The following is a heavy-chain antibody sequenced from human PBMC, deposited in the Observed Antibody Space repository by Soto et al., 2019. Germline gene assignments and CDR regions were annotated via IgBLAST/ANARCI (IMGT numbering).Heavy chain of an antibody. D-gene: IGHD2-15*01. CDR2: ISSSGSTI. J-gene: IGHJ3*02. Sequence: EVQLVESGGGLVQPGGSLRLSCAASGFTFSSYEMNWVRQAPGKGLEWVSYISSSGSTIYYADSVKGRFTISRDNAKNSLYLQMNSLRADDTAVYYCARDTRQETRFGSDAFDIWGQGTMVTVSS. CDR3: ARDTRQETRFGSDAFDI. CDR1: GFTFSSYE. V-gene: IGHV3-48*03.